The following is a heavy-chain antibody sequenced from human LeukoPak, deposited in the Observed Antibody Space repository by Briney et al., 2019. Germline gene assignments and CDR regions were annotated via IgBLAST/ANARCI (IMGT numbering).Heavy chain of an antibody. J-gene: IGHJ3*02. CDR1: GGTFSSYA. CDR3: AREYDIWGAFDI. CDR2: IIPIFGTA. D-gene: IGHD3-22*01. Sequence: GASVKVSCKASGGTFSSYAISWVRQAPGQGLEWMGGIIPIFGTANYAQKFQGRVTITTDESTSTAYMELSSLRSEDTAVYYCAREYDIWGAFDIWGQGTIVTVSS. V-gene: IGHV1-69*05.